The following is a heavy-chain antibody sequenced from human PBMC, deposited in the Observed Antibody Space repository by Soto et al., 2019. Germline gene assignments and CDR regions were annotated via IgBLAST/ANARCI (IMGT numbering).Heavy chain of an antibody. J-gene: IGHJ4*02. CDR2: IWYDGSNK. CDR3: ARVIGYDSSGYSY. Sequence: QVQLVESGGGVVQPGRSLRLSCAASGFTFSSYGMHWVRQAPVKGLEWVAVIWYDGSNKYYADSVKGRFTISRDNSKNTLYLQMNSLRAEDTAVYYCARVIGYDSSGYSYWGQGTLVTVSS. V-gene: IGHV3-33*01. CDR1: GFTFSSYG. D-gene: IGHD3-22*01.